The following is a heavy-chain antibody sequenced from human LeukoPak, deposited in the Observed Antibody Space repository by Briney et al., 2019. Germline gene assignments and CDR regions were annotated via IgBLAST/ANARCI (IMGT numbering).Heavy chain of an antibody. CDR2: ISAYNGNT. D-gene: IGHD6-13*01. Sequence: EASVKVSCKASGYTFTSDGISWVRQGPGQGLEWMGWISAYNGNTNYAQKLQGRVTMTTDTTTSTAYMELRSLRSDDTAVYYCAREVGYSSGWYGPPGYYGMDVWGQGTTVTVSS. CDR1: GYTFTSDG. CDR3: AREVGYSSGWYGPPGYYGMDV. V-gene: IGHV1-18*01. J-gene: IGHJ6*02.